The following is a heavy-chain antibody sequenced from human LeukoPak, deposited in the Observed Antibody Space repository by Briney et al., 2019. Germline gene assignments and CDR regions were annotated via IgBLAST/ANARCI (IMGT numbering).Heavy chain of an antibody. Sequence: SVKVSCKASGGTFSSYAISWVRQAPGQGLEWMGGIIPIFGTANYAQKFQGRVTITTDESTSTACMELSSLRSEDTAVYYCARSRFGYYDSSGYPYYFDYWGQGTLVTVSS. V-gene: IGHV1-69*05. J-gene: IGHJ4*02. CDR1: GGTFSSYA. CDR3: ARSRFGYYDSSGYPYYFDY. D-gene: IGHD3-22*01. CDR2: IIPIFGTA.